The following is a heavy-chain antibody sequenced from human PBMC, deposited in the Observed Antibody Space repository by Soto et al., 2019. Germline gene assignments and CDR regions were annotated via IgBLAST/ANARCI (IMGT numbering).Heavy chain of an antibody. CDR2: IFWDYDK. D-gene: IGHD5-18*01. CDR3: AHLPWKQLWPRAPVVY. Sequence: SGPTLVNPTQTLTLTCTFSGFSLSTSGVGVGWIRQPPGKALEWLGIIFWDYDKRYSPSLKSRVTITKDTFKNQLVLTMTNMDPVDTATFYCAHLPWKQLWPRAPVVYWGQGTPVTVSS. CDR1: GFSLSTSGVG. V-gene: IGHV2-5*02. J-gene: IGHJ4*02.